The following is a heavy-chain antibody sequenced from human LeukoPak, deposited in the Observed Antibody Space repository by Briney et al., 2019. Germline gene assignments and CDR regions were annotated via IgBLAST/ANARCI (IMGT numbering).Heavy chain of an antibody. J-gene: IGHJ4*02. Sequence: GGSLRLSCAATEFNFINYAMTWVRPAPGTGLEWVSAISGNSRTTYYADSVKGRFTISRDNSKNTLYLQMTRLRAEDAAIYYCAKDYVASCSGGTCYWSDYWGQGTLVTVSS. D-gene: IGHD2-15*01. CDR1: EFNFINYA. V-gene: IGHV3-23*01. CDR2: ISGNSRTT. CDR3: AKDYVASCSGGTCYWSDY.